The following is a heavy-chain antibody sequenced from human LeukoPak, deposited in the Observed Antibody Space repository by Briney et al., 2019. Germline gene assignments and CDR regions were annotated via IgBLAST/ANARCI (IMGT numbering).Heavy chain of an antibody. D-gene: IGHD4-17*01. Sequence: SETLSLTCTDSGGSISSYYWSWIRQRPGKGLEWVWYIYYSGSTNYTPSLKSRVTVSVDTSKNQFSLKLSSVTAADTAVYYCARVNTLTTYDFDIWGQGTMVTVSS. V-gene: IGHV4-59*01. CDR2: IYYSGST. CDR3: ARVNTLTTYDFDI. CDR1: GGSISSYY. J-gene: IGHJ3*02.